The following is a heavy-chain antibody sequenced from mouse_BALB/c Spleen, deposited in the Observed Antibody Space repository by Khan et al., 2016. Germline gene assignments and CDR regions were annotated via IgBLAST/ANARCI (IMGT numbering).Heavy chain of an antibody. J-gene: IGHJ3*01. Sequence: VQLKESGPGLVAPSQSLSITCTVSGFSLTSYGVHWVRQPPGKGLEWLGVIWAGGSTNYNSALMSRLSFSKDNSKSLVFLKRNSLQTDDTSMYYCAREGGNYVGFANWGHGTLVTVSA. CDR1: GFSLTSYG. CDR2: IWAGGST. CDR3: AREGGNYVGFAN. D-gene: IGHD2-1*01. V-gene: IGHV2-9*02.